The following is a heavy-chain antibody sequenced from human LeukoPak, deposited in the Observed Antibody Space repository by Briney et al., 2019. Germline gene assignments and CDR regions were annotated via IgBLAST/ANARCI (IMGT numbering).Heavy chain of an antibody. D-gene: IGHD5-24*01. CDR2: IYPGDSDT. CDR3: ARREVATIHFDY. Sequence: GESLKISCKGSGYSFTSYWIGWVRQMPGKGLEWMGIIYPGDSDTRYSPSFPGQVAISADKSISTAYLQWSSLKASHTAMYYCARREVATIHFDYWGQGTLVTVSS. V-gene: IGHV5-51*01. J-gene: IGHJ4*02. CDR1: GYSFTSYW.